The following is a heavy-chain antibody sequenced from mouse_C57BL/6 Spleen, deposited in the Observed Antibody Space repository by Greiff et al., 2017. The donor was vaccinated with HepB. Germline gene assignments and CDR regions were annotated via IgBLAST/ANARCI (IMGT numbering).Heavy chain of an antibody. D-gene: IGHD2-5*01. CDR3: ARRDYSNYGWSFFAY. J-gene: IGHJ3*01. V-gene: IGHV1-80*01. CDR1: GYAFSSYW. CDR2: IYPGDGDT. Sequence: QVQLKESGAELVKPGASVKISCKASGYAFSSYWMNWVKQRPGKGLEWIGQIYPGDGDTNYNGKFKGKATLTADKSSSTAYMQLSSLTSEDSAVYFCARRDYSNYGWSFFAYWGQGTLVTVSA.